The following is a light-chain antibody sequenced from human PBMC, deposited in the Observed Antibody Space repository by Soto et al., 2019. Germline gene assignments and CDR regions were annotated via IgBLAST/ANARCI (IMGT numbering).Light chain of an antibody. CDR2: GAS. Sequence: EIVLTQSPGTLSLSPGERATLSCRASQSVSSSYLAWYQQKPGQAPRLLIYGASSRATGIPDRFSGSGSGTDFTLTISRLEPEDFAVYYCQQYNNWPTWTFGQGTKVAIK. J-gene: IGKJ1*01. CDR1: QSVSSSY. V-gene: IGKV3-20*01. CDR3: QQYNNWPTWT.